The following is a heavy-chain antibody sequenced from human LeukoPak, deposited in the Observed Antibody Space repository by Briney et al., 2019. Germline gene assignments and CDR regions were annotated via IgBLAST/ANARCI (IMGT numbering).Heavy chain of an antibody. D-gene: IGHD3-3*01. Sequence: GGSLRLSCAASGFTFSSYAMSWVRQAPGKGLEWVSAISGSGCSTYYADSVKGRFTISRDNSKNTLYLQMNSLRAEDTAVYYCAKGFLGLRDAFDIWGQGTMVTVSS. CDR1: GFTFSSYA. J-gene: IGHJ3*02. CDR2: ISGSGCST. CDR3: AKGFLGLRDAFDI. V-gene: IGHV3-23*01.